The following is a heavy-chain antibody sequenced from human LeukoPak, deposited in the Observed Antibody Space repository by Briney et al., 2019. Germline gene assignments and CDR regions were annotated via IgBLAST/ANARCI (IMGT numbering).Heavy chain of an antibody. V-gene: IGHV3-74*01. Sequence: PGGSLRLSCAASGFTFTADWMHWVRQAPGKGLVWASRITGDGGSTAYADSVQGRFTISRDNAKNTLYLQMNSLRAEDTALYYCATGGGRAFDIWGQGTMVTVSS. CDR3: ATGGGRAFDI. J-gene: IGHJ3*02. CDR2: ITGDGGST. D-gene: IGHD1-14*01. CDR1: GFTFTADW.